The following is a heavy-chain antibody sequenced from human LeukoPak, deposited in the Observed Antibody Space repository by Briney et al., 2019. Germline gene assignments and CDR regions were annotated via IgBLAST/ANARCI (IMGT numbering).Heavy chain of an antibody. CDR2: INPNSGGT. V-gene: IGHV1-2*02. CDR3: APFRGYNYTFDY. CDR1: GYTFTAYY. D-gene: IGHD5-18*01. Sequence: ASVKVSCKASGYTFTAYYIHWMRQAPGQGLEWMGWINPNSGGTNYAQKFQGRVTVTRDTSITTAYMELSRLRSDDTAAYYCAPFRGYNYTFDYWGQGTLVTVSS. J-gene: IGHJ4*02.